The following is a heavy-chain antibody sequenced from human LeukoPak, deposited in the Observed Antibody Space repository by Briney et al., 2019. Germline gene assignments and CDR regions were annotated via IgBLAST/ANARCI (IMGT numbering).Heavy chain of an antibody. CDR3: ARDPYYYDSSGYLNWFDP. V-gene: IGHV1-2*02. CDR1: GYTFTGYY. J-gene: IGHJ5*02. Sequence: GASVKVSCKASGYTFTGYYMHWVRQAPGQGLEWMGWINPNSGGTNYAQKFQGRVTMTRDTSISTAYMELSRLRSDDTAVYYCARDPYYYDSSGYLNWFDPWGQGTLVTASS. CDR2: INPNSGGT. D-gene: IGHD3-22*01.